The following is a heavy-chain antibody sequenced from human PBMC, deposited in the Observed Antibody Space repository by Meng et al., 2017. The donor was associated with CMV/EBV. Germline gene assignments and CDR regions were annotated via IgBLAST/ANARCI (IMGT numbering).Heavy chain of an antibody. V-gene: IGHV4-61*01. J-gene: IGHJ5*02. D-gene: IGHD3-10*01. CDR1: WGSVSSGSYY. CDR3: ARDPYYGSGSYYT. Sequence: DSWGSVSSGSYYWGWIRQPPGKGLEWIGYIYYSGSTNYNPSLKSRVTISVDTSKNQFSLKLSSVTAADTAVYYCARDPYYGSGSYYTWGQGTLVTVSS. CDR2: IYYSGST.